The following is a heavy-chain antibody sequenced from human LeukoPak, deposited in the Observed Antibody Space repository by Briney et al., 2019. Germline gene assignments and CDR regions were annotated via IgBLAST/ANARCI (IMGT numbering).Heavy chain of an antibody. CDR2: ISGSGGST. CDR3: AGNSGYYSGYFDY. J-gene: IGHJ4*02. CDR1: GFTFSSYA. D-gene: IGHD3-22*01. Sequence: GGSLRLSCAASGFTFSSYAMSWVRQAPGEGLEWVSVISGSGGSTYYADSVKGRFTISRDNSKNTLYLQMNSLRAEDTAVYYCAGNSGYYSGYFDYWGQGTLVTVSS. V-gene: IGHV3-23*01.